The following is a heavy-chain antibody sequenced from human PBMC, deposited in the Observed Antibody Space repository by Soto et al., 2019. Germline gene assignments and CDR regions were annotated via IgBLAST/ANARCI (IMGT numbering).Heavy chain of an antibody. V-gene: IGHV3-23*01. Sequence: EVKLLESGGGFIQPGGSLRLSCTASGLTFSNYAMSWVRQAPGKGLEFVSFISGGGGSSYSADSVKGRFTVSRDNLKNTLSLQMNSLRVEDTAVYYCVKLLRSWYGHNALDVWGQGTTVXVSS. CDR3: VKLLRSWYGHNALDV. CDR1: GLTFSNYA. D-gene: IGHD3-9*01. J-gene: IGHJ6*02. CDR2: ISGGGGSS.